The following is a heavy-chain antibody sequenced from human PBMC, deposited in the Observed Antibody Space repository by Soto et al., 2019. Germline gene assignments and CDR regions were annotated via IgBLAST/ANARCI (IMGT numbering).Heavy chain of an antibody. Sequence: PSETLSLTCTVSGRSISSYSWSWIRQPPGKGLEWIGYMYYSGSTNYNPSLKSRVTISVDTSKNQFSLKLSSVTAADTAVYYCTSDRLYCTSSSCHGAWLDPWGQGTLVTVSS. CDR2: MYYSGST. CDR1: GRSISSYS. V-gene: IGHV4-59*01. D-gene: IGHD2-2*01. J-gene: IGHJ5*02. CDR3: TSDRLYCTSSSCHGAWLDP.